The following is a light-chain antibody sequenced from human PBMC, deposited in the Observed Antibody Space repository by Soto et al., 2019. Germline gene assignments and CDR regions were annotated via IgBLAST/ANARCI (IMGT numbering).Light chain of an antibody. V-gene: IGKV3-20*01. Sequence: EMVMTQSPATLSVSPGERATLSCRASQTLSSNLAWYQQKPGQAPRLLIYGASSRATGIPDRFSGSGSGTDFTLTISRLEPEDFAVYYCQQYGSSPTFGQGTKVDIK. J-gene: IGKJ1*01. CDR3: QQYGSSPT. CDR1: QTLSSN. CDR2: GAS.